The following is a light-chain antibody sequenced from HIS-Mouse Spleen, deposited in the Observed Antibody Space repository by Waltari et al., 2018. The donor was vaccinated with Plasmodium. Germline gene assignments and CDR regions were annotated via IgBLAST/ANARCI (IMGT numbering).Light chain of an antibody. CDR1: QSISRL. J-gene: IGKJ2*01. CDR2: KAS. Sequence: DIQMTLSPSPLSASVGARVPITCRASQSISRLLAWYQQKPGKAPKLLIYKASSVESGVPSRFSGSGAGTEFTLTISSLQHDDFATYYCQQYNSYYTFGQGTKLEIK. CDR3: QQYNSYYT. V-gene: IGKV1-5*03.